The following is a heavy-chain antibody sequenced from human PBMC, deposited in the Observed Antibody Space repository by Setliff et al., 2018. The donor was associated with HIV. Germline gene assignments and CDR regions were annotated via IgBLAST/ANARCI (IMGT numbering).Heavy chain of an antibody. Sequence: PSETLSLTCTVSGGSISSGSYYWNWIRQPAGKGLEWIGRIYTSGSTNYNPSLKSRVTISLDMSNNRFSLNLASVTAADTAVYYCARSNLEPTSRLFDPWGPGTLVTVSS. CDR3: ARSNLEPTSRLFDP. V-gene: IGHV4-61*02. CDR1: GGSISSGSYY. D-gene: IGHD1-1*01. CDR2: IYTSGST. J-gene: IGHJ5*02.